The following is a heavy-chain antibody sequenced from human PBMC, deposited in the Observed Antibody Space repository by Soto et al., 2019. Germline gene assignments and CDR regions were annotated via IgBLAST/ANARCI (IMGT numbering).Heavy chain of an antibody. CDR3: ARARTSSCPVGCWFDP. D-gene: IGHD2-15*01. CDR1: GGTFSSYA. Sequence: QVQLVQSGAEVKKPGSSVKVSCKASGGTFSSYAISWVRQAPGQGLEWMGGIIPIFGTGNYAQKFRGRVTITADESTSTAYMELSSLISEDTAVYYCARARTSSCPVGCWFDPWGQGTLVTVSS. V-gene: IGHV1-69*12. J-gene: IGHJ5*02. CDR2: IIPIFGTG.